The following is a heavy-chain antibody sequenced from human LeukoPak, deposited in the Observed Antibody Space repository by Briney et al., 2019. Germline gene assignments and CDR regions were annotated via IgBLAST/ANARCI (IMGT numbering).Heavy chain of an antibody. CDR3: ARDHYDSSGYYLDY. CDR1: GGSISSGGYS. V-gene: IGHV4-30-2*01. CDR2: IYHSGST. J-gene: IGHJ4*02. Sequence: PSETLSLTCAVSGGSISSGGYSWSWIRQPPGKGLEWIGYIYHSGSTYYNPSLKSRVTISVDTSKNQFSLKLSSVTAADTAVYYCARDHYDSSGYYLDYWGQGTLVTVSS. D-gene: IGHD3-22*01.